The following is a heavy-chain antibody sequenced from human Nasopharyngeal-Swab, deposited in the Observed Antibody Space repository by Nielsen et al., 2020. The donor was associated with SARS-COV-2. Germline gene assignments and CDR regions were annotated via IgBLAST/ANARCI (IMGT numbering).Heavy chain of an antibody. V-gene: IGHV1-18*01. Sequence: ASVKVSCKTSGYSFSNYGISWVRQAPGQGLEWMGWISTYNGNTNYAQKVQGRVTMTTDTSTSTAYMELRSLRSDDTAVYYCARTFVNIILTGYRNWFDPWGQGTLVTVSS. CDR2: ISTYNGNT. D-gene: IGHD3-9*01. CDR3: ARTFVNIILTGYRNWFDP. J-gene: IGHJ5*02. CDR1: GYSFSNYG.